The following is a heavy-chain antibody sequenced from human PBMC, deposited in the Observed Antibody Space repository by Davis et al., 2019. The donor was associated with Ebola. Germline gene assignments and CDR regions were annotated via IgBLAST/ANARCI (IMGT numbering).Heavy chain of an antibody. Sequence: GESLKISCAASGLTFSGYSVNWVRQAPGKGLEWVSSISSRSNYIYYADSLKGRFTISRDNAKNSVYLEMNSLRAEDTAVYYCARAQEMATNVPGYWGQGTVVIVSS. J-gene: IGHJ4*02. CDR2: ISSRSNYI. V-gene: IGHV3-21*01. D-gene: IGHD5-24*01. CDR1: GLTFSGYS. CDR3: ARAQEMATNVPGY.